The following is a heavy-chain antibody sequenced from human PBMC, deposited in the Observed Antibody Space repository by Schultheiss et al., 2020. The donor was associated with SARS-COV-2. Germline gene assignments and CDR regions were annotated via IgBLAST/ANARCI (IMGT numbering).Heavy chain of an antibody. CDR1: GFTFSSYA. CDR2: ISYDGSNK. Sequence: GGSLRLSCAASGFTFSSYAMHWVRQAPGKGLEWVAVISYDGSNKYYADSVKGRFTISRDNSKNTLYLQMNSLRAEDTAVYYCARGAYTYVYWGQGTLVTVSS. J-gene: IGHJ4*02. D-gene: IGHD5-18*01. V-gene: IGHV3-30-3*01. CDR3: ARGAYTYVY.